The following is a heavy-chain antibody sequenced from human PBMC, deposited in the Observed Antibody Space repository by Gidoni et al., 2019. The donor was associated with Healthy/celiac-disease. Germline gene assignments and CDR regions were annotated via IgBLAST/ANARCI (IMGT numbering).Heavy chain of an antibody. Sequence: QVQLQQWGAGLLKPSETLSLTCAVYGGSFSGYYWSWIRQPPGKGLEWIGEINHSGSTNYNPSLKSRVTISVDTFKNQFSLKLSSVTAADTAVYYCARGYCSSTSCYVGWFDPWGQGTLVTVSS. D-gene: IGHD2-2*01. CDR3: ARGYCSSTSCYVGWFDP. J-gene: IGHJ5*02. CDR1: GGSFSGYY. CDR2: INHSGST. V-gene: IGHV4-34*01.